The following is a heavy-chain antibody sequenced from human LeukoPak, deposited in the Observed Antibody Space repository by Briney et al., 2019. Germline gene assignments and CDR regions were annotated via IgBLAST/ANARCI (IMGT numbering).Heavy chain of an antibody. J-gene: IGHJ6*03. CDR3: AKDRQGFGFGEQLDYYYMDV. V-gene: IGHV3-64*04. D-gene: IGHD3-10*01. CDR2: ISGSGGST. CDR1: GFTFSSYA. Sequence: GGSLRLSCAASGFTFSSYAMHWVRQAPGKGLEYVSAISGSGGSTYYADSGKGRFTISRDNSKNTLYLQMNSLRAEDTAVYYCAKDRQGFGFGEQLDYYYMDVWGKGTTVTVSS.